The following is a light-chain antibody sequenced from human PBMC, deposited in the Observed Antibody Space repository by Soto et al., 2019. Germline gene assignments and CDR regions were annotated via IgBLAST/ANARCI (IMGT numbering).Light chain of an antibody. CDR1: QSVLYSSNNKNY. V-gene: IGKV4-1*01. CDR2: WAS. Sequence: DIVMTQSPDSLAVSLGERATINCKSSQSVLYSSNNKNYLAWYQQKPGQPPKLLIYWASTRESGVPDRFSGSGSGTDFTLTISSLQAEYVAGYYFQQYYSTPPNTFGQGTRLEIK. J-gene: IGKJ5*01. CDR3: QQYYSTPPNT.